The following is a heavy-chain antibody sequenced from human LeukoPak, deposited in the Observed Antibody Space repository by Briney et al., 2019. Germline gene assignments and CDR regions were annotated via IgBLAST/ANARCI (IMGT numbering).Heavy chain of an antibody. CDR2: ISGSGGST. CDR1: GFTFSSYA. D-gene: IGHD3-22*01. J-gene: IGHJ5*02. CDR3: AKDRAYYYDSSGYSS. Sequence: GGSLRLSCAASGFTFSSYAMSWVRQAPGKGLEWVSAISGSGGSTYYAGSVKGRFTISRDNSKNTLYLQMNSLRAEDTAVYYCAKDRAYYYDSSGYSSWGQGTLVTVSS. V-gene: IGHV3-23*01.